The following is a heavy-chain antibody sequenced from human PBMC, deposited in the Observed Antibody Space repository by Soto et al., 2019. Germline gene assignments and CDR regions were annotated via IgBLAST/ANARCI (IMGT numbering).Heavy chain of an antibody. CDR1: GFTFDDYA. CDR2: ISWNSGSI. Sequence: DVQLVESGGGLVQPGRSLRLSCAASGFTFDDYAMHWVRQAPGKGLEWVSGISWNSGSIGYADSVKGRFTISRDNAKNSLYLQMNSLRAEDTALYYCALLGGYFDLYKNDAFDIWGQGTMVTVSS. CDR3: ALLGGYFDLYKNDAFDI. V-gene: IGHV3-9*01. J-gene: IGHJ3*02. D-gene: IGHD3-9*01.